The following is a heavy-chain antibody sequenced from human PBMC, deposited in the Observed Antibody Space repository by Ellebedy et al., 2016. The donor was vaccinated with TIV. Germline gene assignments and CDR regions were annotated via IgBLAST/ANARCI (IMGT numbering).Heavy chain of an antibody. CDR3: AREYSSSSGRLFDY. D-gene: IGHD6-6*01. V-gene: IGHV3-74*01. J-gene: IGHJ4*02. CDR2: INSDGSST. Sequence: GGSLRLXXGASGFTFNTYWMHWVRQAPGKGLVWVSHINSDGSSTSYADSVKGRFTISRDNAKNTLYLQMNSLRAEDTAVYYCAREYSSSSGRLFDYWGQGTLVTVSS. CDR1: GFTFNTYW.